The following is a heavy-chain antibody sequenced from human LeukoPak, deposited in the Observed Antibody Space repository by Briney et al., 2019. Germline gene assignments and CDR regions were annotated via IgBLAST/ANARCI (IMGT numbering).Heavy chain of an antibody. CDR1: GGSFSGYY. CDR2: INHSGST. V-gene: IGHV4-34*01. Sequence: SETLSLTCAVYGGSFSGYYWSWTRQPPGKGLEWIGEINHSGSTNYNPSLKSRVTISVDTSKNQFSLKLSSVTAADTAVYYCRKCSYGSDDSFDYWGQGTLVTVSS. CDR3: RKCSYGSDDSFDY. J-gene: IGHJ4*02. D-gene: IGHD5-18*01.